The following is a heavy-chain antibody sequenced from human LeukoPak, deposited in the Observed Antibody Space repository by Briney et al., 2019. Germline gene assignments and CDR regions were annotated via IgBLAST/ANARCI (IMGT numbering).Heavy chain of an antibody. D-gene: IGHD2-2*01. CDR1: GYSFTSYW. J-gene: IGHJ5*02. CDR2: IYPGDSDT. Sequence: GESLKISCKGSGYSFTSYWIGWVRQMPGKGLEWMGIIYPGDSDTRYSPSFQGQVTISADKSISTAYLQWSSLKASDTAVYYCARYPAVVVPAAIKRGWFDPWGQGTLVTVSS. CDR3: ARYPAVVVPAAIKRGWFDP. V-gene: IGHV5-51*01.